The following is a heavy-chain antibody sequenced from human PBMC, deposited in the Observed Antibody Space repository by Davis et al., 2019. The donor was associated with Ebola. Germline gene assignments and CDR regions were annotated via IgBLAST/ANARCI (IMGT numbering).Heavy chain of an antibody. CDR2: ICYSGST. V-gene: IGHV4-39*07. Sequence: PSETLSLTCTVSGGSISSSTYYWGWIRQPPGMRLEWVGSICYSGSTYYNPSLKSRVTISADTSKNHFSLDLNSVTAADTAVYYCARGRYSSSGYSDYWGPGTLVAVSS. CDR1: GGSISSSTYY. D-gene: IGHD2-15*01. CDR3: ARGRYSSSGYSDY. J-gene: IGHJ4*02.